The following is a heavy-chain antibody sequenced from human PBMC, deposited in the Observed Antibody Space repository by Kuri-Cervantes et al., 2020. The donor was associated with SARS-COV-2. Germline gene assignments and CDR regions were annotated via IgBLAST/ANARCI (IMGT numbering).Heavy chain of an antibody. D-gene: IGHD4-11*01. Sequence: KISCAASGFTFSGSAMHWVRQASGKGLEWVGRIRSKANSYATAYAASVKGRFTISRDDSKNTAYLQMNSLKTEDTAVYYCTSLSTVAPFDYWGQGTLVTVSS. V-gene: IGHV3-73*01. CDR3: TSLSTVAPFDY. CDR1: GFTFSGSA. CDR2: IRSKANSYAT. J-gene: IGHJ4*02.